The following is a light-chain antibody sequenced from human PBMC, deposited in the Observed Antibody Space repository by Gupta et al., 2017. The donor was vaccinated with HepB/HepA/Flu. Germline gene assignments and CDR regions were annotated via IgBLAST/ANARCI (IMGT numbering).Light chain of an antibody. CDR1: QSLLHSNGYNF. V-gene: IGKV2-28*01. CDR2: LGS. J-gene: IGKJ3*01. CDR3: RRALPSQT. Sequence: DIVLTQSPLSLPVTPGEPASISCRSSQSLLHSNGYNFLDWYRQKPVQSPQLIIYLGSKRACGVPDRFSESGAGKDFTLESIRVEDEDVGVYYVRRALPSQTFGHGTKVDIK.